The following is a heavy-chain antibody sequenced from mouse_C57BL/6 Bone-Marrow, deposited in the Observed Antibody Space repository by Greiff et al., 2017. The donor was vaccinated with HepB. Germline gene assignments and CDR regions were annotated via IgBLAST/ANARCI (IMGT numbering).Heavy chain of an antibody. CDR3: ARYTVVAPYYFDY. J-gene: IGHJ2*01. Sequence: VHLVESGPGLAKPSQPLSLPCSVTGYSIPSDYWNWIRKFPGNKLEYMGYISYSGSTYYNPSLNSRISITRDTSKNQYYLQLNSVTTEDTATYYCARYTVVAPYYFDYWGQGTTLTVSS. V-gene: IGHV3-8*01. CDR1: GYSIPSDY. CDR2: ISYSGST. D-gene: IGHD1-1*01.